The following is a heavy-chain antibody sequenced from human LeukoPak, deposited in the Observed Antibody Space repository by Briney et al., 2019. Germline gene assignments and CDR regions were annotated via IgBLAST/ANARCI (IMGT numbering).Heavy chain of an antibody. CDR2: IYTSGST. Sequence: SETLSLTCTVSGGSISSGSYYWSWIRQPAGKGLEWIGRIYTSGSTNYNPSLKSRVTISVDTSKNQFSLKLSSVTAADTAVYYCARPVDPSVPNPPHLGDAFDIWGQGTMVTVSS. V-gene: IGHV4-61*02. D-gene: IGHD3-10*01. J-gene: IGHJ3*02. CDR1: GGSISSGSYY. CDR3: ARPVDPSVPNPPHLGDAFDI.